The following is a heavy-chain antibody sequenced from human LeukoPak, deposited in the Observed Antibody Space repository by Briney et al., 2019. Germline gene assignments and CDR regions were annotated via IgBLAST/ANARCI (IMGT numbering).Heavy chain of an antibody. D-gene: IGHD2-8*01. Sequence: GESLKISCKGSGYSFTSYWIGWVRQMPGKGLEWMGIIYPGDSDTRYSPSFQGQVTISADKSISTAYLQWSGLKASDTAMYYCAIPAPGVHDAFDIWGQGIMVTVSS. CDR3: AIPAPGVHDAFDI. V-gene: IGHV5-51*01. CDR2: IYPGDSDT. CDR1: GYSFTSYW. J-gene: IGHJ3*02.